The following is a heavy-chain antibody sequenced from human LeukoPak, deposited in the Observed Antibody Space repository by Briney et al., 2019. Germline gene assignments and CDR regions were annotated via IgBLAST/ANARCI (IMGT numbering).Heavy chain of an antibody. V-gene: IGHV3-15*01. Sequence: GGSLRLSCAASGITFSYAWMSWVRQSPGVGLEWIGRIKSNSDGGTADYAAPVKGRFTISRDDSKNTLYLQMNSLKTEDTAVYYCTTDRGAMTSWGQGTLVTVSS. D-gene: IGHD3-10*01. CDR2: IKSNSDGGTA. CDR3: TTDRGAMTS. CDR1: GITFSYAW. J-gene: IGHJ5*02.